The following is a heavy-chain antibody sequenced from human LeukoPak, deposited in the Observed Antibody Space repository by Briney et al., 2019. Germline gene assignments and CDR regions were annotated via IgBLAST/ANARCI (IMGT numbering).Heavy chain of an antibody. Sequence: GASVKVSCKTSGYTFTSYGISWVRQAPGQGLEWMGWISGYNGNTNYAQNVQGRVTMTTDISTSTGYMELRSLRSDDTAVYYCARASHCSSGSCHSWFDYWGQGTLVTVSS. V-gene: IGHV1-18*01. CDR3: ARASHCSSGSCHSWFDY. J-gene: IGHJ4*02. CDR1: GYTFTSYG. D-gene: IGHD2-15*01. CDR2: ISGYNGNT.